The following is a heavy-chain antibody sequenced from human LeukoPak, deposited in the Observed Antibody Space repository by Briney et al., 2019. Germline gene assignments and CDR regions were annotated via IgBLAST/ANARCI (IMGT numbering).Heavy chain of an antibody. CDR3: ANGRHGIFDY. V-gene: IGHV5-51*01. CDR2: FYPGDSDT. D-gene: IGHD1-1*01. Sequence: KRGESLKISCKGLGYSFTSYWIGWVRQMPGKGLEWMGVFYPGDSDTRYSPSFQGQVTISADQSISTTYLQWRSLKASDTAMYYCANGRHGIFDYWGQGTQVTVSS. CDR1: GYSFTSYW. J-gene: IGHJ4*02.